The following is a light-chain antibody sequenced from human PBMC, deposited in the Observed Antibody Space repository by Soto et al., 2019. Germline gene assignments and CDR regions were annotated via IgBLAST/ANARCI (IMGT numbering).Light chain of an antibody. CDR2: GAS. J-gene: IGKJ1*01. Sequence: EIVLTQSPGTLSLSPGERATLSCMASQSVSSSYLAWYQQKPGQAPRLLIYGASSRATGIPDRFSGSGSETDFTLTISGLEPEDFAVYYCQNYGNSPWTFGQGTKVDIK. CDR3: QNYGNSPWT. V-gene: IGKV3-20*01. CDR1: QSVSSSY.